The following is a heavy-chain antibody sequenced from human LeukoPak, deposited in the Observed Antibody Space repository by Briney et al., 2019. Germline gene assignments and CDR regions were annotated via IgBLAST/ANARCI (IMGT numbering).Heavy chain of an antibody. CDR2: IYYSGST. Sequence: SETLSLTCTVSGGSISSYYWRWIRQPPGKGLEWIGYIYYSGSTNYNPPLKSRVTISVDTSKNQFSLKLSSVTAADTAVYYCAREVSTLAVAGPFFDYWGQGTLVTVSS. CDR1: GGSISSYY. V-gene: IGHV4-59*01. D-gene: IGHD6-19*01. J-gene: IGHJ4*02. CDR3: AREVSTLAVAGPFFDY.